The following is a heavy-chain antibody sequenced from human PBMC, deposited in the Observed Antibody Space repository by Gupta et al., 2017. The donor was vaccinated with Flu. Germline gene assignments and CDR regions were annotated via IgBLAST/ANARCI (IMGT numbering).Heavy chain of an antibody. J-gene: IGHJ2*01. Sequence: QVQLMESGGGVVQPGRSLRLSCAASGFAFSTHGMHWGRQAPGKGLEWVAVRWDDGSNKYYADSVKGRLTISRDISKNTLYLEMNSLRDEDTAVYYCARGEAGYTSGWYWYFDLWDRGTLVTVSS. CDR1: GFAFSTHG. CDR2: RWDDGSNK. V-gene: IGHV3-33*01. D-gene: IGHD6-19*01. CDR3: ARGEAGYTSGWYWYFDL.